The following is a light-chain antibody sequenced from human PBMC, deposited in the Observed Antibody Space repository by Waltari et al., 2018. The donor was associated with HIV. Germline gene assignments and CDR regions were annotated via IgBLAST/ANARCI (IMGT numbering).Light chain of an antibody. CDR1: ASNIGAGSD. Sequence: QSVLTQPPSVSGAPGQRVTVSCTGSASNIGAGSDVHWYQKLPGTAPKLFINGNNNRPSGVPDRFSVSKSGASASLAITGLQGEDEGDYYCQTYDTDLKTYVFGSGTKVTVL. CDR3: QTYDTDLKTYV. J-gene: IGLJ1*01. CDR2: GNN. V-gene: IGLV1-40*01.